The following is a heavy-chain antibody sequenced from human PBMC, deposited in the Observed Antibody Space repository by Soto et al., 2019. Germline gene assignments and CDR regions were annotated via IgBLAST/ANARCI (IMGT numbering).Heavy chain of an antibody. D-gene: IGHD4-4*01. CDR3: TRRVSSTGLLDY. V-gene: IGHV4-39*01. Sequence: QLQLWESGPGLVKPSETLSLTCTVSGNSISGTSSFWAWIRQPPGKNLEWIGSVYYTGSTYYNSSLRSRFSISIETSKNHFSLSLNSVTPAYTAAYYCTRRVSSTGLLDYWGQVALVTAAS. CDR2: VYYTGST. CDR1: GNSISGTSSF. J-gene: IGHJ4*02.